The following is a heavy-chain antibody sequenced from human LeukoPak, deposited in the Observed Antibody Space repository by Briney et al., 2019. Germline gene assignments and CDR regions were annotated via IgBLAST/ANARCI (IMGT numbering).Heavy chain of an antibody. CDR1: GGSISSGGYY. V-gene: IGHV4-31*03. Sequence: PSETLSLTCTVSGGSISSGGYYWSWIRQHPGKGLEWIGYIYYSGSTYYNPSLKSRVTISVDTSKNQFSLKLSSVTAADTAVYYCARDLSSGWPYYFDYWGQGTLVTVSS. CDR2: IYYSGST. J-gene: IGHJ4*02. D-gene: IGHD6-19*01. CDR3: ARDLSSGWPYYFDY.